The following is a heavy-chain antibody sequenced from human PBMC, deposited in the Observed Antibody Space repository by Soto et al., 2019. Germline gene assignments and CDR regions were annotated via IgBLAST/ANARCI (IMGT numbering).Heavy chain of an antibody. D-gene: IGHD2-2*01. Sequence: SSVNVSCNASGGTFSSYAISWVRQATGQALGWMGGIIAIVGTANDAQKLQGRVTITADESTSTAYMELSRLRSDDTAVYYCARDRGYCSSNGCWNFDHWGHGSLVTVS. CDR3: ARDRGYCSSNGCWNFDH. CDR1: GGTFSSYA. CDR2: IIAIVGTA. V-gene: IGHV1-69*01. J-gene: IGHJ4*01.